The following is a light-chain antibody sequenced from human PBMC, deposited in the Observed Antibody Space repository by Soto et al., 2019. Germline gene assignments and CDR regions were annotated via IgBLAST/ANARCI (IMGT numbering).Light chain of an antibody. CDR2: GAS. V-gene: IGKV3-20*01. J-gene: IGKJ1*01. CDR1: QSVSSN. Sequence: ETVTTKSPATLSVTPGERDTLSCRASQSVSSNLAWYQQKPGQAPRLLIYGASSRATGIPDRFSGSGSGTDFTLTISRLEPEDFAVYYCQQYGSSPTTFGQGTKVDI. CDR3: QQYGSSPTT.